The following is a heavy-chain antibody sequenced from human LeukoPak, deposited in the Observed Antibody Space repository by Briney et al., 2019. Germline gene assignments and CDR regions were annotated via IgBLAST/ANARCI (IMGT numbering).Heavy chain of an antibody. J-gene: IGHJ6*03. V-gene: IGHV3-7*01. D-gene: IGHD6-13*01. Sequence: PGGSLRLSCAASGFAFSSYWMSWVRQAPGKGLEWVANIKQDGSEKYYVDSVKGRFTISRDNAKNSLYLQMNSLRAEDTAVYYCARRPGIAAAGLNYYYYYMDVWGKGTTVTISS. CDR3: ARRPGIAAAGLNYYYYYMDV. CDR1: GFAFSSYW. CDR2: IKQDGSEK.